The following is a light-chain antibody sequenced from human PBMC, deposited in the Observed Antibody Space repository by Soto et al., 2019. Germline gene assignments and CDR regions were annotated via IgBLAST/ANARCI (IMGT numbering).Light chain of an antibody. CDR3: QQRSNLH. V-gene: IGKV3-11*01. Sequence: EIVLTQSPATLSLSPGERATLSCRASQSVSSYLAWYQQQPGQAPRLLIYDASNRATGIPARFSGSGSGPDFTLTISSLEPEECAVNYGQQRSNLHFGQGTRREIK. J-gene: IGKJ5*01. CDR1: QSVSSY. CDR2: DAS.